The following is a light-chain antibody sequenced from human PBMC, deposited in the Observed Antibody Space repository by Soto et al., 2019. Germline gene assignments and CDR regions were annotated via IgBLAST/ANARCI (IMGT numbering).Light chain of an antibody. CDR3: QQSYITPWT. Sequence: DVQMTQSPSSLSASVGDRVTITCRASQRVNNYLNWYQQKPGEAPKLLISAASSLQIGVPSRFGGSGSGTDFTHAISGLQPEDFAIYYCQQSYITPWTFGQGTKVEIK. CDR1: QRVNNY. J-gene: IGKJ1*01. V-gene: IGKV1-39*01. CDR2: AAS.